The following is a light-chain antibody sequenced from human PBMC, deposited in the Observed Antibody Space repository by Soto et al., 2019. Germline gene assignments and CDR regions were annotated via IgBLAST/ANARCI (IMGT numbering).Light chain of an antibody. V-gene: IGKV3-20*01. CDR2: GAS. J-gene: IGKJ2*01. CDR3: QQYGGSPPEYP. CDR1: QSVSSSY. Sequence: EIVLTQSPGTLSLSPGERATLSCRASQSVSSSYLAWYQQKPGQAPRLLIYGASIRATGIPDRFSGSGSGTEVTLTISRLEPEDFGVYYCQQYGGSPPEYPFGQGTRLEIK.